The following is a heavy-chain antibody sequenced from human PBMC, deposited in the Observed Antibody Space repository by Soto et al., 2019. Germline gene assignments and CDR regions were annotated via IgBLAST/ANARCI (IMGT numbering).Heavy chain of an antibody. CDR1: GFSLSNDRLG. D-gene: IGHD3-9*01. CDR2: VLSNDEK. V-gene: IGHV2-26*01. J-gene: IGHJ5*02. Sequence: QVTLKESGPVLVKPTETLTLTCTVSGFSLSNDRLGVSWIRQPPGKALEWLTHVLSNDEKSYTKSLKSRLTVSNDTTKNHVHLTKTPMNPVDTGASHCARVVISPYFCYGMDSWGQGTPVTVSS. CDR3: ARVVISPYFCYGMDS.